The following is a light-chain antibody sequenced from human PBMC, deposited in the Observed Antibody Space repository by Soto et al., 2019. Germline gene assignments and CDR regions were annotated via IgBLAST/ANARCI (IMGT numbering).Light chain of an antibody. Sequence: QSALTQPASVSGSPGQSITISCTGTSSDVGAYNYVSWYQQYPGKAPKHIIYDVTNRPSGVSYRFSGSKSGNTASLTISGLQAEDEADYYCSSYTTSSTLYVFGTGTKVTVL. V-gene: IGLV2-14*03. CDR1: SSDVGAYNY. CDR3: SSYTTSSTLYV. J-gene: IGLJ1*01. CDR2: DVT.